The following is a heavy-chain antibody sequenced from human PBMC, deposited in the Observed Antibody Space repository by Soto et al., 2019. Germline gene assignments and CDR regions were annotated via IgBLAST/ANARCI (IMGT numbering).Heavy chain of an antibody. V-gene: IGHV4-59*01. CDR2: IYYSGST. D-gene: IGHD3-3*01. CDR3: ARDSGTSGWSGYDFYYYYYMDV. Sequence: SETLSLTCTVSGGSISSYYWSWIRQPPGKGLEWIGYIYYSGSTNYNPSLKSRVTISVDTSKNQFSLKLSSVTAADTAVYYCARDSGTSGWSGYDFYYYYYMDVWGKGTTVTVSS. J-gene: IGHJ6*03. CDR1: GGSISSYY.